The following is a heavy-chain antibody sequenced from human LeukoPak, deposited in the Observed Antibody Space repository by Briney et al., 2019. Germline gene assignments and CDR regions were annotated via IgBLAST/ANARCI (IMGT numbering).Heavy chain of an antibody. CDR2: ISSSGSYI. Sequence: GGSLRLSCAASGFTFNTYSMNWVRQAPGKGLEWVSSISSSGSYIYYADSVKGRFTISRDNTKNTLYLQMNSLRAEDTAVYYCAKETARPAGVFEYWGQGTRVTVSS. CDR3: AKETARPAGVFEY. D-gene: IGHD1-14*01. J-gene: IGHJ4*02. V-gene: IGHV3-21*04. CDR1: GFTFNTYS.